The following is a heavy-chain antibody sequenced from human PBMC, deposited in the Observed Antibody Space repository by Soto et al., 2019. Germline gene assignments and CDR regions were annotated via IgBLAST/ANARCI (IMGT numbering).Heavy chain of an antibody. CDR1: GFTVSSNY. D-gene: IGHD3-22*01. V-gene: IGHV3-66*01. CDR3: ARVSRSYYNRSGYLYYCEC. Sequence: GGSLRLSCAASGFTVSSNYMSWVRQAPGKGLEWVSVIYSGGSTYYADSVKGRFTISRDNSKGPLYLQMNSLRAEATAVYYCARVSRSYYNRSGYLYYCECRGQGTLVTVSS. J-gene: IGHJ4*02. CDR2: IYSGGST.